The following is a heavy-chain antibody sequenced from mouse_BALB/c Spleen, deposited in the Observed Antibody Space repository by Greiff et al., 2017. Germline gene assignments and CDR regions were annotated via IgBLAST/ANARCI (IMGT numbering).Heavy chain of an antibody. CDR2: ISSGGSYT. Sequence: DVKLVESGGDLVKPGGSLKLSCAASGFTFSSYGMSWVRQTPDKRLEWVATISSGGSYTYYPDSVKGRFTISRDNAKNTLYLQMSSLKSEDTAMYYCASGDGYPFAYWGQGTLVTVSA. D-gene: IGHD2-3*01. CDR3: ASGDGYPFAY. V-gene: IGHV5-6*02. J-gene: IGHJ3*01. CDR1: GFTFSSYG.